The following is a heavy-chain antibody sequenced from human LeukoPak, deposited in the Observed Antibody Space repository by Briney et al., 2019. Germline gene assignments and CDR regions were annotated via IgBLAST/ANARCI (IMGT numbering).Heavy chain of an antibody. J-gene: IGHJ4*02. D-gene: IGHD5-24*01. CDR2: INHSGST. Sequence: SETLSLTCAVYGGSFSGYYWSWIRQPPGRGLEWIGEINHSGSTNYNPSLKSRVTISVDTSKNQLSLKLSSVTAADTAVYYCARGGRDGYNYGWGQGTLVTVSS. CDR3: ARGGRDGYNYG. CDR1: GGSFSGYY. V-gene: IGHV4-34*01.